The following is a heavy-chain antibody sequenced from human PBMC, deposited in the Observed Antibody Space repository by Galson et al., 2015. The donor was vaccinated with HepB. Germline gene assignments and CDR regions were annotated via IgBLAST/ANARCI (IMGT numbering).Heavy chain of an antibody. CDR2: IYSGGST. CDR3: AKDTAGDYDFWSGLYFDY. V-gene: IGHV3-53*01. CDR1: GFTFSSNY. J-gene: IGHJ4*02. Sequence: SLRLSCAASGFTFSSNYMSWVRQAPGKGLEWVSLIYSGGSTYYADSVKGRFTISRDNSKNTLYLQMNSLRAEDTAVYYCAKDTAGDYDFWSGLYFDYWGQGTLVTVSS. D-gene: IGHD3-3*01.